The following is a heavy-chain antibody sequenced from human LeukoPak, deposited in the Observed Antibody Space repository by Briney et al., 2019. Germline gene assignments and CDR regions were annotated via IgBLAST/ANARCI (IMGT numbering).Heavy chain of an antibody. Sequence: ASVKVSCKASGYTFTSYAMNWVRQAPGQGLEWMGWINTNTGSSTYAQGFTGRFVFSLDTSVSTAYLQISSLKAEDTAVYYCASSLLLWFGESNYYYGMDVWGQGTTVTVSS. D-gene: IGHD3-10*01. CDR2: INTNTGSS. CDR1: GYTFTSYA. V-gene: IGHV7-4-1*02. J-gene: IGHJ6*02. CDR3: ASSLLLWFGESNYYYGMDV.